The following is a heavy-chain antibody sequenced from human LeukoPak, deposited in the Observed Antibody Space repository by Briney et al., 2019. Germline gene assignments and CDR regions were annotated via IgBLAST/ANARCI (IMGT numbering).Heavy chain of an antibody. D-gene: IGHD4-17*01. V-gene: IGHV4-39*01. J-gene: IGHJ4*02. Sequence: NPSGTLSLTCAVSGGSISSSSYYWGWIRQPPGKGLEWIGSIYYSGSTYYNPSLKSRVTISVDTSKNQFSLKLSSVTAADTAVYYCVGWDGDLAWAYFDYWGQGTLVTVSS. CDR1: GGSISSSSYY. CDR3: VGWDGDLAWAYFDY. CDR2: IYYSGST.